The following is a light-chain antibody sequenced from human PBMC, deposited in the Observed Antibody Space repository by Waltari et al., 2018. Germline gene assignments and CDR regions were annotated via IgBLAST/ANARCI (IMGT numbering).Light chain of an antibody. Sequence: QSALTQPASVSGSPGQSITISCTGTSSDVGGYNYVSWYQQSPGKATQLMIYDVNNQSLVVSKRFSCSKSGNTASLTISGLQAEDEADYYCSSYTSSSTQVFGGGTKLTVL. V-gene: IGLV2-14*03. CDR3: SSYTSSSTQV. J-gene: IGLJ3*02. CDR1: SSDVGGYNY. CDR2: DVN.